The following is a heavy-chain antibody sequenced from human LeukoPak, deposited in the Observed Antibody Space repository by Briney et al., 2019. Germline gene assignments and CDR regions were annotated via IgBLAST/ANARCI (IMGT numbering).Heavy chain of an antibody. CDR3: ARTPGYCTNGVCYFYYMDV. Sequence: GGSLRLSCAASGFTFSSYTMNWVRQAPGKGLECVSSISSSSSYIYYADSVKGRVTISRDNAKNSLYLQMNSLRAEDTAVYYCARTPGYCTNGVCYFYYMDVWGKGTTVTVSS. J-gene: IGHJ6*03. CDR1: GFTFSSYT. D-gene: IGHD2-8*01. V-gene: IGHV3-21*01. CDR2: ISSSSSYI.